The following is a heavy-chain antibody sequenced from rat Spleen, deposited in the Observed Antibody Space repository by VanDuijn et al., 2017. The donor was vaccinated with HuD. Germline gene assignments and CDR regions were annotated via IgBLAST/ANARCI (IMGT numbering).Heavy chain of an antibody. CDR2: IWGKGNT. V-gene: IGHV2S54*01. CDR3: ARADVAGLSTDGI. J-gene: IGHJ2*01. D-gene: IGHD1-2*01. Sequence: QVQLKESGPGLVQSSQTLSLTCTVSGFSLTNFHVHWVRQPPGKGLEWMGVIWGKGNTNYNSALKSRLSISRDTSKSQIYLKMNSLQTEDTATYFCARADVAGLSTDGIWGQGIMVTVSS. CDR1: GFSLTNFH.